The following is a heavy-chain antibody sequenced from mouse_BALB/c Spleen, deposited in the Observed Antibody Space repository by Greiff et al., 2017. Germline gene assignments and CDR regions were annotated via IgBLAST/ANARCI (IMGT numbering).Heavy chain of an antibody. CDR2: IYPGDGDT. CDR1: GYTFTSYW. CDR3: ARYRYDYAMDY. V-gene: IGHV1-87*01. Sequence: QVQLQQSGAELARPGASVKLSCKASGYTFTSYWMQWVKQRPGQGLEWIGAIYPGDGDTRYTQKFKGKATLTADKSSSTAYMQLSSLASEDSAVYYCARYRYDYAMDYWGQGTSVTVSS. D-gene: IGHD2-14*01. J-gene: IGHJ4*01.